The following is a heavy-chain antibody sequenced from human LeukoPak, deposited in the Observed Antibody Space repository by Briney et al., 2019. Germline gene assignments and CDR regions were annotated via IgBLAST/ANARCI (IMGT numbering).Heavy chain of an antibody. V-gene: IGHV1-2*02. CDR1: GYTFTGYY. D-gene: IGHD3-22*01. CDR3: ARTYYYDSSGYYSPPGY. J-gene: IGHJ4*02. Sequence: ASVKVSCKASGYTFTGYYMHWVRQAPGQGLEWMGWINPNSGGTNYAQKFQGRVTMTRDTSISTAYMELSRLRSDDTAVYYCARTYYYDSSGYYSPPGYWGQGTLVTVSS. CDR2: INPNSGGT.